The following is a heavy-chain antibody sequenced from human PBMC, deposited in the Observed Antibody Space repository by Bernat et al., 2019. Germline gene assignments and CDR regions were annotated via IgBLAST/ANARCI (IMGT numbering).Heavy chain of an antibody. J-gene: IGHJ4*02. CDR2: IWYDGSNK. CDR1: GFTFSSYG. D-gene: IGHD4-23*01. V-gene: IGHV3-33*01. Sequence: QVQLVESGGGVVQPGRSLRLSCAASGFTFSSYGMHWVRQAPGKGLEWVAVIWYDGSNKYYADSVKGRFTISRDNSKNTLYLQMNSLRAEDTAVYYCAREGGGGNGGHTGAFDYWGQGTLVTVSS. CDR3: AREGGGGNGGHTGAFDY.